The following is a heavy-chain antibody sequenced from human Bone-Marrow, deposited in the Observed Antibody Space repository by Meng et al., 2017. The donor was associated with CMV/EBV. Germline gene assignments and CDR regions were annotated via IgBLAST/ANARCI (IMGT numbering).Heavy chain of an antibody. J-gene: IGHJ4*02. V-gene: IGHV3-7*01. CDR3: ARLYDFWSGYSPSYYFDY. Sequence: GGSLRLSCAASGFTFSSYWMSWVRQAPGKGLEWVANIKQDGSEKYYVDSVKGRFTISRDNAKNSLYLQMNSLRAEDTAVYYCARLYDFWSGYSPSYYFDYWGQGTLVTV. CDR2: IKQDGSEK. D-gene: IGHD3-3*01. CDR1: GFTFSSYW.